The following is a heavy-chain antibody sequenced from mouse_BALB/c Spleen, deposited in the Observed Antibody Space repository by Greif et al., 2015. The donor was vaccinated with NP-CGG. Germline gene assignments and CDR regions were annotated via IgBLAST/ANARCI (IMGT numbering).Heavy chain of an antibody. CDR3: ARSMGLRRGGAMDY. J-gene: IGHJ4*01. Sequence: LVESGAELVRPGASVKLSCKASGYSFTSYWTNWVKQRPGQGLEWIGMIHPSDSETRLNQKFKDKATLTVDKSSSTAYMQLSSPTSEDSAVYYCARSMGLRRGGAMDYWGQGTSVTVSS. V-gene: IGHV1-74*04. CDR2: IHPSDSET. D-gene: IGHD2-4*01. CDR1: GYSFTSYW.